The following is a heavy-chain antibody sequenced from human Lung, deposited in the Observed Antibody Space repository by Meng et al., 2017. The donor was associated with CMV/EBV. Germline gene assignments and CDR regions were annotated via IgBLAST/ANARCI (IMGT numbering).Heavy chain of an antibody. J-gene: IGHJ6*02. CDR2: TYYRSKWYD. D-gene: IGHD3-22*01. V-gene: IGHV6-1*01. Sequence: LSCAISGDSVSSNSAAWNWIRQSPSRGLEWLGRTYYRSKWYDDYAMAVKSRITINPDTSKNQFSLQLNSVTPEDTAVYYCARDYYDSGAYYYTEEYYHGLDVWGQGXTVTVSS. CDR3: ARDYYDSGAYYYTEEYYHGLDV. CDR1: GDSVSSNSAA.